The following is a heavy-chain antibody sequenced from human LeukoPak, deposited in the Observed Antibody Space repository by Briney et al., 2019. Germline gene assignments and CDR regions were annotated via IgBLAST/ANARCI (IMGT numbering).Heavy chain of an antibody. CDR2: IYSSGST. J-gene: IGHJ4*02. Sequence: GGSLRLSCAASGFIVSSNYMSWVRQAPGKGLEWVSLIYSSGSTYYTASVKGRFTISRDHSKNTLYLQMNSLRAENAALYYCARGLESCSSGSCFKDWGQGTLVTVPS. CDR1: GFIVSSNY. D-gene: IGHD2-15*01. CDR3: ARGLESCSSGSCFKD. V-gene: IGHV3-53*01.